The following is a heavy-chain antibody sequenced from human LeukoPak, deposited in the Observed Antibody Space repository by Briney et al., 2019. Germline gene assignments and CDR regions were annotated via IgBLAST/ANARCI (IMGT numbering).Heavy chain of an antibody. CDR2: IKEDGSEK. CDR3: ARDIRSRTSDY. Sequence: GGSLRLSCAASGFTFSSYAMSWVRQAPGKGLEWVANIKEDGSEKYYVDSVKGRFTISRDNAKNSLYLEMNSLRAEDTAVYYCARDIRSRTSDYWGQGTLVTVSS. CDR1: GFTFSSYA. J-gene: IGHJ4*02. V-gene: IGHV3-7*01. D-gene: IGHD2-2*01.